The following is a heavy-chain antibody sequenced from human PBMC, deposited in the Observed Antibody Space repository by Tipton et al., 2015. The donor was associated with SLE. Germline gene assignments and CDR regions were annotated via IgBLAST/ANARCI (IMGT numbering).Heavy chain of an antibody. D-gene: IGHD6-19*01. CDR2: ISSSGKTI. CDR1: KFIFSDYY. V-gene: IGHV3-11*01. Sequence: SLRLSCAASKFIFSDYYMSWIRQAPGKGLECLSYISSSGKTIYYADSVKGRLTISRDTSKNTLYLQMNSLRDEDTAVYYCAARSGRGWYYFDSWGQGTLASLSS. J-gene: IGHJ4*02. CDR3: AARSGRGWYYFDS.